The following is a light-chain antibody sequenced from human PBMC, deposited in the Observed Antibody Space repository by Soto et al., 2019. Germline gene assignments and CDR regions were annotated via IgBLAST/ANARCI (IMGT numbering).Light chain of an antibody. Sequence: QSVLTQARSVSGSPGQSVTISCTGTSGDVGGYNFVSWYQQHPGNAPKLMIFDVSQRPSGVPDRFSGSKSGNTASLTISGLQAEDEAEYYCCSYGGSYTWVFGGGTKLTVL. CDR2: DVS. CDR3: CSYGGSYTWV. J-gene: IGLJ3*02. CDR1: SGDVGGYNF. V-gene: IGLV2-11*01.